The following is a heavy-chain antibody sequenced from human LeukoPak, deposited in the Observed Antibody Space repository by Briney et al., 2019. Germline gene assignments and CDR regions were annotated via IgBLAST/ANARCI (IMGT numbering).Heavy chain of an antibody. Sequence: ASVKVSCKASGYTFTSYYMHWVRQAPGQGLEWMGIINPSGGSTSYAQKFQGRVTMTRDTSTSTVYMELSSLRSEDTAVYYCARDPSLTMVRGVPFDYWGQGTLVTVSS. J-gene: IGHJ4*02. CDR3: ARDPSLTMVRGVPFDY. V-gene: IGHV1-46*01. CDR1: GYTFTSYY. CDR2: INPSGGST. D-gene: IGHD3-10*01.